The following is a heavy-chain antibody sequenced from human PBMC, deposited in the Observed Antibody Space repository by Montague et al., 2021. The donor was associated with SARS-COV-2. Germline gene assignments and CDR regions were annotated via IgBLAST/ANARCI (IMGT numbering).Heavy chain of an antibody. J-gene: IGHJ4*02. Sequence: PALVKPTQTLTLTCTFSGFSLSTSGMCVSWIRQPPGKALEWLALIDWDDDKYYSTSLKTRLTISKDTSKNQVVLTMTNMDPVDTATYYCARSHYDILTGYYTVFDYCGQGTLVTVSS. CDR2: IDWDDDK. CDR1: GFSLSTSGMC. CDR3: ARSHYDILTGYYTVFDY. D-gene: IGHD3-9*01. V-gene: IGHV2-70*01.